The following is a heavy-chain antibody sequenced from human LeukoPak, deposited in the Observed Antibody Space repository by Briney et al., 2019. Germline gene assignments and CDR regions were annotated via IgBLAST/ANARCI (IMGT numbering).Heavy chain of an antibody. CDR1: GGSISSSSYY. D-gene: IGHD3-22*01. V-gene: IGHV4-39*01. CDR2: IYYSGST. Sequence: SSETLSLTCTVSGGSISSSSYYWGWIRQPPGKGLEWIGSIYYSGSTYYNPSLKSRVTISVDTSKNQFSLRLSSVIAADTAVYYCARRSYYDNSGCFDYWGQGTLVTVSS. CDR3: ARRSYYDNSGCFDY. J-gene: IGHJ4*02.